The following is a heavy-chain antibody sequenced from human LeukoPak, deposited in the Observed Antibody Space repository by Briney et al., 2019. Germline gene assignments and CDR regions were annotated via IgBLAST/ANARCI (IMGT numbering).Heavy chain of an antibody. V-gene: IGHV1-69*13. CDR2: IIPIFGTP. Sequence: SVKVSCKSLGGALSTYAISWVRQAPGQGLEWMGGIIPIFGTPSYARKFQGRVTITADESTAIAHMELGSLRSEDTAVYYCARGFFDASGPFDYWTQGTLVTVSS. CDR3: ARGFFDASGPFDY. D-gene: IGHD5-12*01. J-gene: IGHJ4*02. CDR1: GGALSTYA.